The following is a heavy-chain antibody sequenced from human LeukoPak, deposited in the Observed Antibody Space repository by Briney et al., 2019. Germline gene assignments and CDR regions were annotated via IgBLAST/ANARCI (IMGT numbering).Heavy chain of an antibody. CDR1: GFTFNDQC. D-gene: IGHD5-12*01. V-gene: IGHV3-72*01. J-gene: IGHJ3*02. CDR2: TRNKANSYTT. Sequence: GGSLRLSCAASGFTFNDQCMDWVRQAPGKGLEWVGRTRNKANSYTTEYAASVKGRFTISRDDSKNSLYLQMNSLNTEDTAVYYCAREYSGYDSLDAFDIWGQGTMVTVSS. CDR3: AREYSGYDSLDAFDI.